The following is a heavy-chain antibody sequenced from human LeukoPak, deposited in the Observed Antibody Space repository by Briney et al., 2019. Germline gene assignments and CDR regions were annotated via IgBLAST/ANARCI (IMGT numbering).Heavy chain of an antibody. V-gene: IGHV1-24*01. J-gene: IGHJ4*02. Sequence: GASVKVSCKVSGYTLTELSMHWVRQAPGKGLEWMGGFDPEDGETIYAQKFQGRVTMTEDTSTDTAYMELSSLRSEDTAVYYCATFAHYYDSSGYSGFDYWGQETLVTVSS. CDR1: GYTLTELS. D-gene: IGHD3-22*01. CDR3: ATFAHYYDSSGYSGFDY. CDR2: FDPEDGET.